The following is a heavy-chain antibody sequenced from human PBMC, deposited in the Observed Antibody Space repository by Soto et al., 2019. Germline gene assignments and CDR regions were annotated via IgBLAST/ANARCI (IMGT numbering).Heavy chain of an antibody. CDR1: GFTFSDYY. V-gene: IGHV3-11*01. Sequence: QVQLVESGGGLVKPGGSLSLSCEASGFTFSDYYMPWIRQAQGKGREWVSYISSSGNTIYYAGSVKGRFTISRDNAKNSLYLQMNSLRAEDTAVYYCARGRYYNSGSYSRFDYWGQGTVVTVSS. D-gene: IGHD3-10*01. CDR2: ISSSGNTI. J-gene: IGHJ4*02. CDR3: ARGRYYNSGSYSRFDY.